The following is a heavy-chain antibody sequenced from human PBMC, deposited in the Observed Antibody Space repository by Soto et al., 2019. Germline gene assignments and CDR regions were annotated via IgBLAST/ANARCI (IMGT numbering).Heavy chain of an antibody. CDR2: ISGSAGST. Sequence: SLRLSCAASGFTFSSYAMSWVRQAPGKGLEWVSAISGSAGSTYYADSVKGRFTISRDNSKNTLYLQMNSLRAEDTAVYYCASDMVFGEYGLDVWGQGTTVTVS. J-gene: IGHJ6*02. CDR1: GFTFSSYA. D-gene: IGHD3-10*02. CDR3: ASDMVFGEYGLDV. V-gene: IGHV3-23*01.